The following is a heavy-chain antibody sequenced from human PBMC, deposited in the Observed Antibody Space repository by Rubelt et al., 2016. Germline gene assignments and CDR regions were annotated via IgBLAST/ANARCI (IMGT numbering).Heavy chain of an antibody. D-gene: IGHD6-13*01. CDR1: GGSISSSSYY. Sequence: QLQLQESGPGLVKPSETLSLTCTVSGGSISSSSYYWGWIRQPPGKGLEWIGYIYYSGSTNYYPSLKGRVTISGDTSKNQFSLKLSSVTSADRAVDYCARVYSSSWYISFNWFDPWGQGTLVTVSS. J-gene: IGHJ5*02. CDR2: IYYSGST. V-gene: IGHV4-61*05. CDR3: ARVYSSSWYISFNWFDP.